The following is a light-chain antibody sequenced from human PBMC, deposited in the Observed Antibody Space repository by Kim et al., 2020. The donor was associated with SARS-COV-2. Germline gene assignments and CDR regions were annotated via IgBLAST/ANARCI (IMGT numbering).Light chain of an antibody. V-gene: IGLV1-47*01. CDR2: KND. Sequence: GQKVTVSGSGNNSNIGSNYVYWYRQVPGTAPRLLIYKNDQRPSGVSDRFSGSKSGTSASLDISGLRSEDEADFYCGSWDDSLNAWVFGGGTQLTVL. J-gene: IGLJ3*02. CDR3: GSWDDSLNAWV. CDR1: NSNIGSNY.